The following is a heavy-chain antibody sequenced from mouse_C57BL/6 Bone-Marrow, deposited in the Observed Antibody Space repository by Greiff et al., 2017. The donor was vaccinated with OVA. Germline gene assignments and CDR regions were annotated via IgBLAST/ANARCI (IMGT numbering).Heavy chain of an antibody. CDR1: GFTFSDYG. CDR3: ARQEDYAWFAY. V-gene: IGHV5-15*01. J-gene: IGHJ3*01. Sequence: EVKLMESGGGLVQPGGSLKLSCAASGFTFSDYGMAWVRQAPRKGPEWVAFISNLAYSIYYADTVTGRFTISRENAKNTLYLEMSSLRSEDTAMYYCARQEDYAWFAYWGQGTLVTVSA. CDR2: ISNLAYSI. D-gene: IGHD2-4*01.